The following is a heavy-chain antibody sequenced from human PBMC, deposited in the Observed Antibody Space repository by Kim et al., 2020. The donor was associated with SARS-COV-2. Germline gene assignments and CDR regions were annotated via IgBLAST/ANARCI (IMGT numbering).Heavy chain of an antibody. J-gene: IGHJ4*02. D-gene: IGHD4-17*01. Sequence: SETLSLTCTVSGGSISSSSYYWGWIRQPPGKGLEWIGSIYYSGSTYYNPSLKSRVTISVDTSKNQFSLKLSSVTAADTAVYYCARDDDYGDYVFDYWGQGTLVTVSS. CDR2: IYYSGST. CDR3: ARDDDYGDYVFDY. V-gene: IGHV4-39*07. CDR1: GGSISSSSYY.